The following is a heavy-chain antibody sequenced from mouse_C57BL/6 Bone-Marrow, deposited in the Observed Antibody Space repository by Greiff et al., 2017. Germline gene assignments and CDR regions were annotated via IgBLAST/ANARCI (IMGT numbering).Heavy chain of an antibody. V-gene: IGHV1-78*01. CDR1: GYTFTDHT. Sequence: VKLMESDAELVKPGASVKISCKVSGYTFTDHTIHWMKQRPEQGLEWIGYIYPRDGSTKYNEKFKGKATLTADKSSSTAYMQLNSLTSEDSAVYFCARGGYYGSPWFAYWGQGTLVTVSA. D-gene: IGHD1-1*01. CDR3: ARGGYYGSPWFAY. J-gene: IGHJ3*01. CDR2: IYPRDGST.